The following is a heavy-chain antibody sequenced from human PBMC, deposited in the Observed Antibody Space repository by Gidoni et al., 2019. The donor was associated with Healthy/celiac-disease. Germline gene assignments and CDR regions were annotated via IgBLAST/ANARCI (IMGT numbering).Heavy chain of an antibody. CDR3: AKADGGNHDY. V-gene: IGHV3-23*01. CDR1: GFTFSSSA. J-gene: IGHJ4*02. D-gene: IGHD3-10*01. Sequence: EVQLLESGGGWVQPGGSLRLSCAASGFTFSSSAMSWVRQDPGKGLGGVSAISGSGGSTYYADAVKGRFTISRDNTKNTLYLQMNSLRAEDTAVYYCAKADGGNHDYWGQGTLVTVSS. CDR2: ISGSGGST.